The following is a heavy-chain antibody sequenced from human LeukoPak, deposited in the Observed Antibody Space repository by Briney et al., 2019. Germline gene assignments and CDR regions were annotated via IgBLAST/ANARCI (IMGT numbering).Heavy chain of an antibody. V-gene: IGHV3-48*03. Sequence: GGSLRLSCAASGFTFSGFEMNWVRQSPGKGLEWVSYISNSGSTIYYADSVKGRFTISRDNSKNTLYLQMNSLRAEDTAVYYCATTRHIVVVTALRGAFDIWGQGTMVTVSS. CDR3: ATTRHIVVVTALRGAFDI. CDR1: GFTFSGFE. D-gene: IGHD2-21*02. J-gene: IGHJ3*02. CDR2: ISNSGSTI.